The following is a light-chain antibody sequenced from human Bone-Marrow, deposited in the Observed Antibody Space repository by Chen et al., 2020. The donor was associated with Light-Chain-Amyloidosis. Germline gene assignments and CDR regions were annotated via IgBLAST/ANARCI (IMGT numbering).Light chain of an antibody. Sequence: EIVLTQSPGTLSLSPGEGANLSCRASQTTSSNYLTWYQQKFGQAPRLLIYGSSSRATGIPDRFTSSGSGTDFTLTINRLEPEDFAMYYCQQYGTWPLTFGGGTKVEIK. CDR1: QTTSSNY. CDR3: QQYGTWPLT. CDR2: GSS. J-gene: IGKJ4*01. V-gene: IGKV3-20*01.